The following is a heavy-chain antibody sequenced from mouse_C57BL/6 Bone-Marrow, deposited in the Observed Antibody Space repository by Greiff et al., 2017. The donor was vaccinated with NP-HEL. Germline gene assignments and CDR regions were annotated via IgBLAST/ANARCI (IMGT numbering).Heavy chain of an antibody. CDR2: ISNGGGST. V-gene: IGHV5-12*01. Sequence: EVKLVESGGGLVQPGGSLKLSCAASGFTFSDYYMYWVRQTPEKRLEWVAYISNGGGSTYYPDTVKGRFTISRDNAKNTLYLQMSRLKSEDTAMYYCARRGYYYGSSPYAMDYWGQGTSVTVSS. CDR3: ARRGYYYGSSPYAMDY. J-gene: IGHJ4*01. D-gene: IGHD1-1*01. CDR1: GFTFSDYY.